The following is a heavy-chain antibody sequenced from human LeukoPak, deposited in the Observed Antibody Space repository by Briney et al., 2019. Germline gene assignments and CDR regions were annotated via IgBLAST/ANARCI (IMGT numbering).Heavy chain of an antibody. J-gene: IGHJ5*02. Sequence: ASVKVSCKASGYTFTGYYMHWVRQAPGQGLEWMGWINPNSGGTNYAQKFQGRVTMTRDTSISTAYMELSRLRSDDTAVYYCAADPYYDSSGYYVGWFDPWGQGTLVTVSS. D-gene: IGHD3-22*01. CDR3: AADPYYDSSGYYVGWFDP. CDR1: GYTFTGYY. V-gene: IGHV1-2*02. CDR2: INPNSGGT.